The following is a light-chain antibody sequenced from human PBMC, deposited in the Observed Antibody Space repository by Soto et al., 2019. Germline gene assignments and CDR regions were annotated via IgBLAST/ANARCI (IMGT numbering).Light chain of an antibody. CDR3: CSYAGSYTHYV. V-gene: IGLV2-11*01. CDR1: SSDVGGYNY. CDR2: AVT. J-gene: IGLJ1*01. Sequence: HSALTQPRSVSGSPGQSGTISCTRTSSDVGGYNYVSWYQQYPGKAPKVMIYAVTKRPSGVPDRISGSKSGNTASLTISGLQAEDEADYYCCSYAGSYTHYVFGTGTKVTVL.